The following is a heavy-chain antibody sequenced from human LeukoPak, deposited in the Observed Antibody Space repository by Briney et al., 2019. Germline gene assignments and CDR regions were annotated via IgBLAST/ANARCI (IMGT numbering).Heavy chain of an antibody. D-gene: IGHD3-3*01. CDR1: GFIFSSYA. V-gene: IGHV3-23*01. Sequence: GGSLRLSCAASGFIFSSYAMSWVRQAPGKGLEWVSAISGSGGSTYYADSVKGRFTISRDNSKNTLYLQMNSLRAEDTAVYYCAKDLADFWSGYYPFDYWGQGTLVTVSS. CDR2: ISGSGGST. CDR3: AKDLADFWSGYYPFDY. J-gene: IGHJ4*02.